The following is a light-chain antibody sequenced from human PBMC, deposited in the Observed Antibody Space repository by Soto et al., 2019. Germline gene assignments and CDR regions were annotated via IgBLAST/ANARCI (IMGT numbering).Light chain of an antibody. J-gene: IGLJ1*01. Sequence: QPVLTQPPSASGSPGQSVTISCTGTSSDVGGYNYVSWHQQHPGKAPKLMIYEVSKRPSGVPDRFSGSKSGNTASLTVSGLQAEDEADYYCSSYAGSNNLGVFGTGTKLTVL. CDR2: EVS. CDR1: SSDVGGYNY. CDR3: SSYAGSNNLGV. V-gene: IGLV2-8*01.